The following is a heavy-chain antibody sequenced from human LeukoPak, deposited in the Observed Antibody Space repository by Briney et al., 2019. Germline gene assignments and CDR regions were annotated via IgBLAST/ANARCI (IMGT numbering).Heavy chain of an antibody. CDR3: ARLLQGVAGTWGY. CDR1: GYSFTTYW. J-gene: IGHJ4*02. V-gene: IGHV5-51*01. D-gene: IGHD6-19*01. Sequence: GEALKISCKDSGYSFTTYWIAWVRQMPGKGREWMGMIYPGDSDTRYSPSLQGQITISVDKSISIAYLQWSSLKASDTAMYYCARLLQGVAGTWGYWGQGTLVTV. CDR2: IYPGDSDT.